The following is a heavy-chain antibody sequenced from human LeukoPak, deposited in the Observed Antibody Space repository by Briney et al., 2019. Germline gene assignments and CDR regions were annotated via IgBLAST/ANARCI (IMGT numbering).Heavy chain of an antibody. CDR3: ARDSARFGELFHY. V-gene: IGHV1-2*02. CDR1: GYTFTGYY. D-gene: IGHD3-10*01. J-gene: IGHJ4*02. CDR2: INPNSGGT. Sequence: ASVRVSCKASGYTFTGYYMHWVRQAPGQGLEWMGWINPNSGGTNYAQKFQGRVTMTRDTSISTAYMELSRLRSDDTAVYYCARDSARFGELFHYWGQGTLVTVSS.